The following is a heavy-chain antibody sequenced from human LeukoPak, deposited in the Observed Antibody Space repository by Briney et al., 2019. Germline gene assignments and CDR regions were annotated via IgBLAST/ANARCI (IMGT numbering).Heavy chain of an antibody. CDR1: GGSISSSSYY. V-gene: IGHV4-39*07. CDR2: IYYSGST. D-gene: IGHD1-26*01. J-gene: IGHJ4*02. Sequence: PSQTLSLTCTASGGSISSSSYYWGWIRQPPGKGLEWIGSIYYSGSTYYNPSLKSRVTISVDTSKNQFSLKLSSVTAADTAVYYCAREGYEGANGQNYFDYWGQGTLVTVSS. CDR3: AREGYEGANGQNYFDY.